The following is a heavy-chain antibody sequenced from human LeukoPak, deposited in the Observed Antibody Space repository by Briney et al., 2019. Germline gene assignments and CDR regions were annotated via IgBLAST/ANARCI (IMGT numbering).Heavy chain of an antibody. CDR3: ARAPITSPFYFDY. V-gene: IGHV3-20*04. CDR1: GFAFAEHG. J-gene: IGHJ4*02. D-gene: IGHD2-2*01. Sequence: GGSLRLSCTASGFAFAEHGMSWVRQVPGKGLEWVSGINWSGGSTGYADPLRGRLTISRDNAKNSLYLQMDSLRAEDTALYYCARAPITSPFYFDYWGQGTLVTVSS. CDR2: INWSGGST.